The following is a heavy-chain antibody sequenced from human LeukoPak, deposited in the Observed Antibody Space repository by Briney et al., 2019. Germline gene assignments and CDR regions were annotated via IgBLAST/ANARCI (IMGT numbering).Heavy chain of an antibody. J-gene: IGHJ4*02. CDR1: GGSISSYY. Sequence: SETLSLTCTVSGGSISSYYWSWVRQPPGKGLEWIGYIYYSGSTNYNPSLESRVTISVDPSKNQCSLKLSSVTAADTAVYYCARDRGYCSSTSCYSPFDYWGQGTLVTVSS. D-gene: IGHD2-2*02. V-gene: IGHV4-59*01. CDR3: ARDRGYCSSTSCYSPFDY. CDR2: IYYSGST.